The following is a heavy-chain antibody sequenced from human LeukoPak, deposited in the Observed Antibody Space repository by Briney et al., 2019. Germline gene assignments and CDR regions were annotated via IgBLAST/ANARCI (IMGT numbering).Heavy chain of an antibody. J-gene: IGHJ4*02. Sequence: GGSLRLSCAASGFTFSSYAMSWVRQAPGKGLEWVANINEDGSDKYYVDSVKGRFTISRDNAENSLYLQMNSLRADDTAVHYCASGQKLASWGQGTLVTVSS. V-gene: IGHV3-7*02. D-gene: IGHD6-13*01. CDR1: GFTFSSYA. CDR3: ASGQKLAS. CDR2: INEDGSDK.